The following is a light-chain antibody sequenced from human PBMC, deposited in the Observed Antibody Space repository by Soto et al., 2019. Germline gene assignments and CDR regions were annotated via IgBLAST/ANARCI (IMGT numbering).Light chain of an antibody. J-gene: IGLJ2*01. CDR2: EVS. Sequence: QSALTQPASVSGSPGQSITISCTGTSSDVGGYSYVSWYQQHPGKTPKLMIYEVSNRPSGVSHRFSGSKSGNTASLTISGLQTEDEADYYCASYGGRDDMIFGGGTKLTVL. V-gene: IGLV2-14*01. CDR1: SSDVGGYSY. CDR3: ASYGGRDDMI.